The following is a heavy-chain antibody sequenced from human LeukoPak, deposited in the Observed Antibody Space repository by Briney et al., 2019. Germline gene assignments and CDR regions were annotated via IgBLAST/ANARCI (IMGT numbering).Heavy chain of an antibody. Sequence: SETLSLTCTVSGGSISTSNYYWGWIRQPPGKGLEWIGNIFYSGSTYYSPSLKSRVTISLDTSRNQFSLKLSSVTAADTAVYYCARKRWLQRTDAFDIWGQGTMVTVSS. CDR1: GGSISTSNYY. J-gene: IGHJ3*02. V-gene: IGHV4-39*07. D-gene: IGHD5-24*01. CDR3: ARKRWLQRTDAFDI. CDR2: IFYSGST.